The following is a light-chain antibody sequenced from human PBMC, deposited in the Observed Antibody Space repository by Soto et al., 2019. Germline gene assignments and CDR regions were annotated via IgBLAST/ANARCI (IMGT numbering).Light chain of an antibody. J-gene: IGKJ1*01. CDR2: KAS. V-gene: IGKV1-5*03. CDR3: QQSYSTPWT. Sequence: DIQMTQSPSTLSASVGDRVTITCRASQSISSWLAWYQQKPGKAPKLLIYKASSSESGVPSRFSGSGSGTDFTLTISSLQPEDFATYYCQQSYSTPWTFGQGTKVDIK. CDR1: QSISSW.